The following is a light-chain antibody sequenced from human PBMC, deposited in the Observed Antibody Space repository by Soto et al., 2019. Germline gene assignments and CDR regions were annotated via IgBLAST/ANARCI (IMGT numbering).Light chain of an antibody. V-gene: IGKV3-11*01. CDR2: DAS. J-gene: IGKJ4*01. Sequence: EIVLTQSPATLSLSPGERATLTCRASQSVSSYLAWYQQKPGQAPRLLIYDASNRATGIPARFSGSVSGTDFTLTISSLEPEDFAVYYCQQRSNWPPVFGGGTNVEIK. CDR3: QQRSNWPPV. CDR1: QSVSSY.